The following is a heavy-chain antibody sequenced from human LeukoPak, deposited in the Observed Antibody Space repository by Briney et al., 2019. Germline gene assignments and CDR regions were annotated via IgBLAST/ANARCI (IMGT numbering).Heavy chain of an antibody. J-gene: IGHJ4*02. Sequence: PSETLSLTCTVSGGSISSYYWSWIRQPPGKGLEWIGYIYYSGSTNYNPSLKSRVTISVDTSKNQFSLKLSSVTAADTAVYYCASVLDYEVLPGYYHYFDCWCEGTVVSVPS. D-gene: IGHD3-9*01. CDR3: ASVLDYEVLPGYYHYFDC. V-gene: IGHV4-59*01. CDR1: GGSISSYY. CDR2: IYYSGST.